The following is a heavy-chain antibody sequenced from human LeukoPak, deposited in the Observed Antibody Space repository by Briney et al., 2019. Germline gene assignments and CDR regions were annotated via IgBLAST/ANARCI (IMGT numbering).Heavy chain of an antibody. J-gene: IGHJ4*02. D-gene: IGHD3-22*01. V-gene: IGHV3-23*01. Sequence: GGSLRLSYAASGFTFSSYAMSWVRQPPGRGREWVSAISGSCGSTYYADSVKGRCTISRDNSKNQLYLQMNSLRAEDTTVYYCAKRQDVYDSSGYYDQMDYWGQGTLVTVSS. CDR2: ISGSCGST. CDR1: GFTFSSYA. CDR3: AKRQDVYDSSGYYDQMDY.